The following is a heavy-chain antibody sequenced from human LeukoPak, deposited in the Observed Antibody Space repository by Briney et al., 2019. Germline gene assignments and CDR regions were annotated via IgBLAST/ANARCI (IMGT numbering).Heavy chain of an antibody. J-gene: IGHJ6*02. CDR3: ANFGAAAADYYYYGMDV. Sequence: GGSLRLSCAASGFTFSSYAMSWVRQAPGKGLEGVSAISGSGGSTYYADSVKGRFTISRDNSKDTLYLQMNSLRAEDTAVYYCANFGAAAADYYYYGMDVWGQGTTVTVSS. CDR1: GFTFSSYA. CDR2: ISGSGGST. D-gene: IGHD6-13*01. V-gene: IGHV3-23*01.